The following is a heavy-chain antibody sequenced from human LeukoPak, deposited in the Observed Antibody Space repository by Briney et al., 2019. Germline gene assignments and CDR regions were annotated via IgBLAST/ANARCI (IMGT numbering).Heavy chain of an antibody. CDR1: GFTFRSYS. CDR2: ISSSSSYI. CDR3: ARAHNWKYGSFDF. Sequence: GSLRLSCAASGFTFRSYSMNWVRQAPGKGLEWVSCISSSSSYIYYADSVKGRFTISRDNAKNSLYLQMNSLRAEDTAVYYCARAHNWKYGSFDFWGQGTLVTVSS. D-gene: IGHD1-7*01. V-gene: IGHV3-21*01. J-gene: IGHJ4*02.